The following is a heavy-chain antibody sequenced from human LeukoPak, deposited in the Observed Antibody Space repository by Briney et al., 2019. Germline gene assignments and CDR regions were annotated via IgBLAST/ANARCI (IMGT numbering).Heavy chain of an antibody. CDR2: INTDGRIT. CDR1: GFTFRNYA. D-gene: IGHD1-26*01. J-gene: IGHJ4*02. Sequence: PGGSLRLSCAASGFTFRNYAIHWVRPAPGKGLEYVSVINTDGRITYYANSVKGRFTISRDNSKNTVYVQMGSLRGEDMAVYYCTRDGGSFCDFDYWGQGALVTVYS. V-gene: IGHV3-64*01. CDR3: TRDGGSFCDFDY.